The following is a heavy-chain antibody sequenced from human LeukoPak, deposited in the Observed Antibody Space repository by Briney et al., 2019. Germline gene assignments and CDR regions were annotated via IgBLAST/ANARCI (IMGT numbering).Heavy chain of an antibody. CDR1: GYSFYSYG. V-gene: IGHV1-18*01. J-gene: IGHJ4*02. CDR2: ISPYNGNT. CDR3: AREGDFWSATSPLEY. Sequence: ASVKVSCKASGYSFYSYGISWVRQAPGQGLEWLGWISPYNGNTKFAQKLQGRVTMTTDTSTSTAYMELRSLRSDDTAIYYCAREGDFWSATSPLEYWGQGTPVTVSS. D-gene: IGHD3-3*01.